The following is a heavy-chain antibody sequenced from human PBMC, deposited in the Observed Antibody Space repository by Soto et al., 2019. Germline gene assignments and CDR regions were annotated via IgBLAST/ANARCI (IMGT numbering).Heavy chain of an antibody. Sequence: GGSLRLSCAASGFTFSSYGMHWVRQAPGKGLEWVAVIWYDGSNKYYADSVKGRFTISRDNSKNTLYLQMNSLRAEDTAVYYCARGAALRYFDWPYDAFDIWGQGTMVTVSS. V-gene: IGHV3-33*01. CDR2: IWYDGSNK. CDR3: ARGAALRYFDWPYDAFDI. J-gene: IGHJ3*02. D-gene: IGHD3-9*01. CDR1: GFTFSSYG.